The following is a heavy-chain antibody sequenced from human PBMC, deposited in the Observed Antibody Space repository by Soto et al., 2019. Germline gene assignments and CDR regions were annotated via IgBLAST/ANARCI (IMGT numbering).Heavy chain of an antibody. CDR1: GGTFSSYT. V-gene: IGHV1-69*12. CDR3: ARGNQRWLQLWYFDL. Sequence: QVQLVQSGAEVKKPGSSVTVSCKASGGTFSSYTISWVRQAPGQGLEWMGGIIPMFGTANYAQKFQGRVTKXXDXSXXTADMELSSLRSEDTAVYYCARGNQRWLQLWYFDLWGRGTLVTVSS. D-gene: IGHD5-12*01. J-gene: IGHJ2*01. CDR2: IIPMFGTA.